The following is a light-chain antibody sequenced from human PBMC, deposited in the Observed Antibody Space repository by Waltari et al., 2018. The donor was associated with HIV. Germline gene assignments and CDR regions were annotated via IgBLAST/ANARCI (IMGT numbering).Light chain of an antibody. V-gene: IGKV3-15*01. Sequence: EIVLTQSPATLSVSPGERATLSCRASQSVSSNLAWYQQKPGQAPSLLIYRASTRTTGIPARFSGSGSGTAFTLTISSLQSEDFAVYYCQQYNDWPRGPFGQGTRLEIK. J-gene: IGKJ2*01. CDR1: QSVSSN. CDR3: QQYNDWPRGP. CDR2: RAS.